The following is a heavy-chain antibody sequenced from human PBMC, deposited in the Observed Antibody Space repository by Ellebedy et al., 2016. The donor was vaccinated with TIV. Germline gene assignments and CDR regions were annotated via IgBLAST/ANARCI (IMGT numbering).Heavy chain of an antibody. D-gene: IGHD6-19*01. CDR1: GFTFTTYG. Sequence: GESLKISCAASGFTFTTYGMHWVRQAPGKGLEWVALIWYDGSIQYYVDSGKGRFTISKDNSRDTLYLQMNSLRAEDTGVYYCARGGRDQWLIDYWGQGTLVTVSS. CDR3: ARGGRDQWLIDY. CDR2: IWYDGSIQ. J-gene: IGHJ4*02. V-gene: IGHV3-33*01.